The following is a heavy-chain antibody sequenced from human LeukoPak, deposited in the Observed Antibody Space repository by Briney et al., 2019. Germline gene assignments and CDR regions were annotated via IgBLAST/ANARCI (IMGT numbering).Heavy chain of an antibody. CDR2: ISYDGSNK. CDR1: GFTFSSCA. V-gene: IGHV3-30-3*01. CDR3: ARARGQVWFGEYSVDY. D-gene: IGHD3-10*01. J-gene: IGHJ4*02. Sequence: GGSLRLSCAASGFTFSSCAMHWVRQAPGKGLEWVAVISYDGSNKYYADSVKGRFTISRDNSKNTLYLQMNSLRAEDTAVYYCARARGQVWFGEYSVDYWGQGTLVTVSS.